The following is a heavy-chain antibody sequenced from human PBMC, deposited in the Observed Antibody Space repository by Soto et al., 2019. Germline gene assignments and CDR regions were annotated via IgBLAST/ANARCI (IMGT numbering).Heavy chain of an antibody. CDR3: ARELHGGSYGMDV. CDR1: GFTFSNYD. J-gene: IGHJ6*02. Sequence: EVQLVESGGGLVQPGGSLRLSCAASGFTFSNYDMHWVRQVTGKGLEWVSGITTAGDTYYAGSVKGRLTISREKAKNSLYLQMNSLSAGVTAVYYCARELHGGSYGMDVWGQGTTVTVSS. V-gene: IGHV3-13*01. CDR2: ITTAGDT.